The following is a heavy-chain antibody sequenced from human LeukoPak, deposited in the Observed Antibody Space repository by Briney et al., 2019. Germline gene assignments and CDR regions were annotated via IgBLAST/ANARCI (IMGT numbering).Heavy chain of an antibody. CDR1: GGSISSYY. V-gene: IGHV4-4*07. CDR3: ARARDGYSRMAFDI. Sequence: SETLSLTCTVSGGSISSYYWSWIRQPAGKGLEWIGRIYTSGSTNYDPSLKSRVTMSVDTSKNQFSLKLSSVTAADTAVYYCARARDGYSRMAFDIWGQGTMVTVSS. D-gene: IGHD5-24*01. J-gene: IGHJ3*02. CDR2: IYTSGST.